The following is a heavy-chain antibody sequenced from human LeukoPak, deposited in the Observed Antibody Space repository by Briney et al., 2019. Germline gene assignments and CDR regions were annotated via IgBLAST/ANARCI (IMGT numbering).Heavy chain of an antibody. CDR2: MNPNSVNT. CDR3: ARVRRGSSGWRRRNPDYYYYMDV. CDR1: GYTFTSYD. J-gene: IGHJ6*03. V-gene: IGHV1-8*01. Sequence: ASVKVSCKASGYTFTSYDINWVRQATGQGLEWMGWMNPNSVNTGYAQKVQGRVTMTRTTSITTAYMELSSLRSEDTAVYSCARVRRGSSGWRRRNPDYYYYMDVWGKGTTVTVSS. D-gene: IGHD6-19*01.